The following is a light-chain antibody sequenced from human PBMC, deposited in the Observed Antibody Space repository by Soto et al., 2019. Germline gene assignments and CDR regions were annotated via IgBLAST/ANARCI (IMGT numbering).Light chain of an antibody. V-gene: IGKV3-11*01. J-gene: IGKJ5*01. CDR3: QQRSNWLIT. CDR1: QSVSSY. Sequence: EIVLTQSPATLSWSPGERATLSCRASQSVSSYLAWYQQKPGQAPRVLIYGASFRATGIPDRFSGSGSGTDFTLTIRSLEPEDFAVYYCQQRSNWLITFGQGTRLEIK. CDR2: GAS.